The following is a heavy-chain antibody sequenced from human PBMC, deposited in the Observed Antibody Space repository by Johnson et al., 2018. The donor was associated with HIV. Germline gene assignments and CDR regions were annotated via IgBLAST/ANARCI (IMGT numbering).Heavy chain of an antibody. Sequence: QVQLVESGGGVVQPGRSLRLSCAASGFTFSSYAMHWVRQAPGKGLEWVAVISYDGSNKYYADSVKGRFTISRDNSKNTLYLQMNSLRAEDRAVYYCAETPGIAAAGTGDAFDIWGQGTMVTVSS. V-gene: IGHV3-30*04. CDR2: ISYDGSNK. D-gene: IGHD6-13*01. CDR3: AETPGIAAAGTGDAFDI. J-gene: IGHJ3*02. CDR1: GFTFSSYA.